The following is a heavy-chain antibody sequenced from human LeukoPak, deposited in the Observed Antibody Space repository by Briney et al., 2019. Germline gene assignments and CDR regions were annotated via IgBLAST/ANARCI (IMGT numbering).Heavy chain of an antibody. J-gene: IGHJ4*02. CDR1: GGSISSYY. CDR2: IYTSGST. D-gene: IGHD2-2*01. Sequence: VKPSETLSLTCTVSGGSISSYYWSWIWQPAGKGLEWIGRIYTSGSTNYNPSLKSRVTMSVDTSKNQLSLKLSSVTAADTAVYYCARSNRYQLLSPLDYWGQGTLVTVSS. CDR3: ARSNRYQLLSPLDY. V-gene: IGHV4-4*07.